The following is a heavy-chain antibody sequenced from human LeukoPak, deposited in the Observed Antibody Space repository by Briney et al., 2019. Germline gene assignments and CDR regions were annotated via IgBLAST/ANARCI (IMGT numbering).Heavy chain of an antibody. J-gene: IGHJ4*02. Sequence: SDTLSLTCALSGGSISSSNWWRWVRQPPGKGLEWIGEIYHSGSTNYNPSPKSRVTISVDKSKNQFSLKLSSVTAADTAVYYCARPHDSSSFLDYWGQGTLVTVSS. V-gene: IGHV4-4*02. CDR1: GGSISSSNW. CDR3: ARPHDSSSFLDY. CDR2: IYHSGST. D-gene: IGHD6-13*01.